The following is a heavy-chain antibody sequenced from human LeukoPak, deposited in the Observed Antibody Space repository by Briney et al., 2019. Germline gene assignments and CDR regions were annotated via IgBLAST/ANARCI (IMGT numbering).Heavy chain of an antibody. J-gene: IGHJ3*02. Sequence: GESLQISCKGSGYSFTTYWIGWVRRMPGKGGEGMGIIYPGESDTRYSPSFQGEVTISADKSISTASLQWSSLRASDTAMYYCARHRDAVAPTKDSFDIWGQGTMVTVSS. CDR1: GYSFTTYW. V-gene: IGHV5-51*01. D-gene: IGHD1-26*01. CDR3: ARHRDAVAPTKDSFDI. CDR2: IYPGESDT.